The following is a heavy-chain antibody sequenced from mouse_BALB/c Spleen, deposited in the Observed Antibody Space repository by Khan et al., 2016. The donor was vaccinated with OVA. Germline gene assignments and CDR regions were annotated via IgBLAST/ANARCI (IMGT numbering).Heavy chain of an antibody. CDR1: GYTFTDYA. Sequence: VELVESGPELVRPGVSVKISCKGSGYTFTDYAMHWVKQSHAKSLEWIGLISTYSGNTNYKQIFKGKATMTVDKSSSTAYLELARLTSEDSAIXYCTRPAYDGYYDYWGQGTTLTVSS. D-gene: IGHD2-3*01. V-gene: IGHV1S137*01. CDR2: ISTYSGNT. CDR3: TRPAYDGYYDY. J-gene: IGHJ2*01.